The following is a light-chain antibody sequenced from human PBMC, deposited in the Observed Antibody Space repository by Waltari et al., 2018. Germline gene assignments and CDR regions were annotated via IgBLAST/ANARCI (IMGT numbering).Light chain of an antibody. CDR2: EGE. CDR1: SGSLSSTSY. J-gene: IGLJ3*02. V-gene: IGLV8-61*01. CDR3: SVYMGSGVWV. Sequence: QTVVTQEPSLSVSPGGTVTLTCALSSGSLSSTSYATWYRQTPGQAPSTVVDEGERRAFGVPDRFSGSFLGNKAALTITGAQADDESDYFCSVYMGSGVWVFGGGTKLTVL.